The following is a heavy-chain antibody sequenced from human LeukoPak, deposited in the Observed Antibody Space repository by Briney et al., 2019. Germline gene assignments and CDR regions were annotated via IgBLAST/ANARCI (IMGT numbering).Heavy chain of an antibody. V-gene: IGHV3-23*01. CDR2: ISGRGGVT. J-gene: IGHJ3*02. CDR3: ARLSYYYDSSQLLSYAFDI. D-gene: IGHD3-22*01. Sequence: GGSLRLSCAASGLIFGDFGMSWVRQAPGKGLEWVSGISGRGGVTFYADSVKGRLTISRDNAKNTLYLQMNSLRAEDTAVYYCARLSYYYDSSQLLSYAFDIWGQGTMVTVSS. CDR1: GLIFGDFG.